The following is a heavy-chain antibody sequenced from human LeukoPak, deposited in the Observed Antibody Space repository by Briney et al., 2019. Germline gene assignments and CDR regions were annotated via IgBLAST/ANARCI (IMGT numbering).Heavy chain of an antibody. D-gene: IGHD3-3*01. CDR2: IYHSGST. J-gene: IGHJ3*02. V-gene: IGHV4-30-2*01. Sequence: SETLSLTCAVSGGSLSSGGYSWSWIRQPPGKGLEWIGYIYHSGSTYYNPSLKSRVTISVDRSKNQFSLKLSSVTAADTAVYYCARHPGDFWSGYYLGAFDIWGQGTMVTVSS. CDR1: GGSLSSGGYS. CDR3: ARHPGDFWSGYYLGAFDI.